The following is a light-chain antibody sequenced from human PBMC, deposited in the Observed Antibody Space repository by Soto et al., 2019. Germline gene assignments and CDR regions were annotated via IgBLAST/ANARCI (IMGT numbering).Light chain of an antibody. J-gene: IGKJ5*01. CDR2: ESS. Sequence: DTQLTQSPSSLSASVGDRVTITCQASHDIEKFLNWYQVKPGKPPKLLMYESSNLEIGVPSRFSGSGSGTDFTLSINSLKPEDIGTYYCQQDDTLPITFGQGTRLEIK. CDR3: QQDDTLPIT. CDR1: HDIEKF. V-gene: IGKV1-33*01.